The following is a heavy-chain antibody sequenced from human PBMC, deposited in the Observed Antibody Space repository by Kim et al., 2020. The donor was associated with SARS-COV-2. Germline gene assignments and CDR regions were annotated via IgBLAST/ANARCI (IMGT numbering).Heavy chain of an antibody. V-gene: IGHV4-61*02. CDR3: ARDSSSWTGSYWYFDL. CDR2: IYTSGST. CDR1: GGSISSGSYY. D-gene: IGHD6-13*01. Sequence: SETLSLTCTVSGGSISSGSYYWSWIRQPAGKGLEWIGRIYTSGSTNYNPSLKSRVTISVDTSKNQFSLKLSSVTAADTAVYYCARDSSSWTGSYWYFDLWGRGTLVTVSS. J-gene: IGHJ2*01.